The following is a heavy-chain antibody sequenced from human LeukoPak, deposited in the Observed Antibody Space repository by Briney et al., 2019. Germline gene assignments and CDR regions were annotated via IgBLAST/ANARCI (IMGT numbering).Heavy chain of an antibody. J-gene: IGHJ4*02. V-gene: IGHV4-4*07. D-gene: IGHD1-1*01. Sequence: SETLSLTCTVSGDSINDFYWNWIRQPAGKGLEWIGRIYSSGATHYNPSLKSRVTMSVDTSKTQFSLKLSSVTAADTAVYYCARVSERIPFFDYWGQGTLVTVSS. CDR3: ARVSERIPFFDY. CDR2: IYSSGAT. CDR1: GDSINDFY.